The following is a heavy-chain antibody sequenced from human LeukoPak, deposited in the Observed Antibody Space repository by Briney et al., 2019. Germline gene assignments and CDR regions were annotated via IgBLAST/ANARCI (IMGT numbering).Heavy chain of an antibody. Sequence: GGSLRLSCAASGFTFSTYSMNWVRQAPGKGLEWVSSISSSSSYIYYADSVKGRFTISRDNAKNSLYLQMNGLRAEDTAVYYCAREGVTFDYWGQGTLVTVSS. CDR1: GFTFSTYS. J-gene: IGHJ4*02. CDR2: ISSSSSYI. V-gene: IGHV3-21*01. CDR3: AREGVTFDY. D-gene: IGHD2-8*01.